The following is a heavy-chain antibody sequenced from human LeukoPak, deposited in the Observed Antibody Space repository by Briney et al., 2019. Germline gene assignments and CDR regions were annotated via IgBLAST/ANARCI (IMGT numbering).Heavy chain of an antibody. V-gene: IGHV5-51*01. Sequence: GESLQISWKGSGSTFTSYWIAWVRPLPGKGLEWMGIIYPGDSDTRYSPSFQGQVTISADKSISTAYLQWSSLKASDTAMYYCARQGGGRYSYGLYYFDYWGQGTLVTVSS. CDR2: IYPGDSDT. J-gene: IGHJ4*02. CDR3: ARQGGGRYSYGLYYFDY. CDR1: GSTFTSYW. D-gene: IGHD5-18*01.